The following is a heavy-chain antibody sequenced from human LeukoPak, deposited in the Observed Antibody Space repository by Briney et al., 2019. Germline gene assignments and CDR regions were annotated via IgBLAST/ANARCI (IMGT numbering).Heavy chain of an antibody. Sequence: PGGSLRLSCAASGFPSPSGLSFNNYAMAWVRQAPGTGLQWVSGISGSGASTYYSESVKGRFTISRDNSKNTLYLQMNNLRAEDTALYYCAKGASSAWLLYWFDPWGQGTLVTVSP. CDR1: GFPSPSGLSFNNYA. CDR3: AKGASSAWLLYWFDP. J-gene: IGHJ5*02. V-gene: IGHV3-23*01. D-gene: IGHD3-22*01. CDR2: ISGSGAST.